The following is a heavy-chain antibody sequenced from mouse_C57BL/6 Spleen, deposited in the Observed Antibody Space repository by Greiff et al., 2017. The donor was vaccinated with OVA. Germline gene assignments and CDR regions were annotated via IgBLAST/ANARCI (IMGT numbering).Heavy chain of an antibody. Sequence: EVKLMESGPGLVKPSQSLSLTCSVTGYSITSGYYWNLIRQVPGNKLEWMGYISYDGSNNYNPSLKNRISITRDTSKNQLFLKLNSVTTEDTATYFFARRWDYGYAKDYWGQGTSVTVSS. CDR2: ISYDGSN. CDR1: GYSITSGYY. J-gene: IGHJ4*01. V-gene: IGHV3-6*01. D-gene: IGHD2-4*01. CDR3: ARRWDYGYAKDY.